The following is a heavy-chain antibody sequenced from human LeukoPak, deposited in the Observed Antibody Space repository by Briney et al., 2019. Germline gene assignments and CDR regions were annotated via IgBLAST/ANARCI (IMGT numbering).Heavy chain of an antibody. Sequence: ASVKVSCKASGGTFSSYAISWVRQAPGQGLEWMGGIIPIFGTANYAQKFQGRVTITADESTSTAYMELSSLRSEDTAVYYCARKLSGSYAFDMWGQGTMVTVSS. CDR1: GGTFSSYA. CDR2: IIPIFGTA. D-gene: IGHD6-19*01. CDR3: ARKLSGSYAFDM. V-gene: IGHV1-69*13. J-gene: IGHJ3*02.